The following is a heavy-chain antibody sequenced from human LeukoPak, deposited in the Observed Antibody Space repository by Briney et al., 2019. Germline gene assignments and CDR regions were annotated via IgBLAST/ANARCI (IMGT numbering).Heavy chain of an antibody. Sequence: GTSVKVSCKASGFTFTSSAMQWVRQARGQRREWIGWIVVGSGNTNYAEKFQERVTITRDISTSTAYMELSSMRSEDTAVYYCAATPRISNSLYYYYGMDVWGQGTTVTVSS. V-gene: IGHV1-58*02. CDR3: AATPRISNSLYYYYGMDV. CDR1: GFTFTSSA. CDR2: IVVGSGNT. J-gene: IGHJ6*02. D-gene: IGHD3-3*02.